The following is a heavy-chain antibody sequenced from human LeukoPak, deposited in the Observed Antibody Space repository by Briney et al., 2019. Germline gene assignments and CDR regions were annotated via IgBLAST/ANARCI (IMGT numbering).Heavy chain of an antibody. D-gene: IGHD2-21*01. Sequence: GGSLRLSCAASGFTFNIYSMNWVRQAPGKGLEWISYIASNLATIRYADSVRGRFTISRDNAGKSLFLHMNSLRDDDTAVYYCARSVEGHFDYWAREPWSPSPQ. CDR2: IASNLATI. CDR3: ARSVEGHFDY. CDR1: GFTFNIYS. V-gene: IGHV3-48*02. J-gene: IGHJ4*02.